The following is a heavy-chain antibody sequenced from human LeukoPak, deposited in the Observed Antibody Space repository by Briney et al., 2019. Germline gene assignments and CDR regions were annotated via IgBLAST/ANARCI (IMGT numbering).Heavy chain of an antibody. CDR2: IKQDGSEK. D-gene: IGHD2-15*01. CDR1: GFSFSSYW. Sequence: GGSLRLSCAASGFSFSSYWMSWVRQAPGKGLEWVANIKQDGSEKYYVDSVKGRFTISRDNAKNSLYLQMNSLRAEDTAVYHCARGSRYCSSDGCYSLDCRGQGTLVTVSS. V-gene: IGHV3-7*03. J-gene: IGHJ4*02. CDR3: ARGSRYCSSDGCYSLDC.